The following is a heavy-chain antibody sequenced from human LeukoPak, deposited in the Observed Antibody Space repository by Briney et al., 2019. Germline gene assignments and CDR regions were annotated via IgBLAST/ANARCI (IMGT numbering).Heavy chain of an antibody. Sequence: ASVKVSCKASGFTFTSSAVQWVRQARGQRLEWIGWIVVGSGNTNYAQKFQERVTITRDMSTSTAYMELSSLRSEDTAVYYCARGLSSGWSSPNFDYWGQGTLVTVSS. CDR3: ARGLSSGWSSPNFDY. CDR1: GFTFTSSA. J-gene: IGHJ4*02. V-gene: IGHV1-58*01. CDR2: IVVGSGNT. D-gene: IGHD6-19*01.